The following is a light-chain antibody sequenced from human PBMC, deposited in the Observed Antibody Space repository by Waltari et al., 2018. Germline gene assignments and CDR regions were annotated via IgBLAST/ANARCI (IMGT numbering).Light chain of an antibody. CDR1: QSVLYSSNNKNY. V-gene: IGKV4-1*01. CDR2: WAS. J-gene: IGKJ2*01. CDR3: LQYYTTPYT. Sequence: DIVMTQSPDSLAVSLGERATINCKSSQSVLYSSNNKNYLSWYQQKPGQPPKRLISWASTRESGVPDRFSGSGSWTDFTLTISSLQAEDVAVYYCLQYYTTPYTFGQGIKLEI.